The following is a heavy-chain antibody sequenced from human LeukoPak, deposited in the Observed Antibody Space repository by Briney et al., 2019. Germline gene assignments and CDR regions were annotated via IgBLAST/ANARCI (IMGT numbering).Heavy chain of an antibody. CDR2: IYYSGST. J-gene: IGHJ6*02. Sequence: SETLSLTCTVSGGSISSCYWSWIRQSPGKGLEWIGYIYYSGSTNYNPSLKSRVTISVDTSKNQFSLKLTSVTAADTAVYYCAGSYYYYGMDVWGQGTTVTVSS. CDR1: GGSISSCY. CDR3: AGSYYYYGMDV. V-gene: IGHV4-59*01.